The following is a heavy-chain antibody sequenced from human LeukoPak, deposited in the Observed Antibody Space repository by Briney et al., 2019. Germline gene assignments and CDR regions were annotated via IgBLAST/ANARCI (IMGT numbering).Heavy chain of an antibody. CDR1: GYTFTDYY. CDR2: INPHTGGA. J-gene: IGHJ6*02. Sequence: ASVKVSCKASGYTFTDYYVHWVRQAPGEGLEWMGWINPHTGGAQYAQKFQGRVTMTRDMSIITVYKQLSSLRSDDTAVYYCARHGSAGGYSYNSGMDVWGQGTTVTVSS. D-gene: IGHD3-16*01. CDR3: ARHGSAGGYSYNSGMDV. V-gene: IGHV1-2*02.